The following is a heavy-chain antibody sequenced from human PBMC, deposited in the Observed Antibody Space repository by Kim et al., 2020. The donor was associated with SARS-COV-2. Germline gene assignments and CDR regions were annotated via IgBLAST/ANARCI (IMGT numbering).Heavy chain of an antibody. J-gene: IGHJ4*02. V-gene: IGHV1-3*01. D-gene: IGHD6-19*01. CDR3: ARGSTSSTAVAGQTPTPFDY. CDR2: INAGNGNT. Sequence: ASVKVSCKASGYTFTSYAMHWVRQAPGQRLEWMGWINAGNGNTKYSQKFQGRVTITRDTSASTAYMELSSLRSEDTAVYYCARGSTSSTAVAGQTPTPFDYWGQGTLVTVSS. CDR1: GYTFTSYA.